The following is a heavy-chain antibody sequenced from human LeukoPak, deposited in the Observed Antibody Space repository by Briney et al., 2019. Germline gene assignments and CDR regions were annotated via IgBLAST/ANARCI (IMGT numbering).Heavy chain of an antibody. D-gene: IGHD2-15*01. CDR1: GGSISSYY. J-gene: IGHJ6*03. CDR2: FYYSGST. Sequence: SETLSLTCTVSGGSISSYYWSWIRQPPGKGLEWIGYFYYSGSTNYNPSLKSRVTISVDASKNQSSLKLSSVTAADTAVYYCARDIGSYCSGGSCPYYYYMDVWGKGTTVTVSS. V-gene: IGHV4-59*01. CDR3: ARDIGSYCSGGSCPYYYYMDV.